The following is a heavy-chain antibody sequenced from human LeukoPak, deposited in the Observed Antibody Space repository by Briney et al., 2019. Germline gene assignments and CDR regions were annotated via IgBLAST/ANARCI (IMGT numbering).Heavy chain of an antibody. J-gene: IGHJ3*02. Sequence: SETLSLTCTVSGGSISSYYWSWIRQPPGKGLEWIGYIYYSGSTYYNPSLKSRVTISVDTSKNQFSLKLSSVTAADTAVYYCATQKGVLWFGELTAGAFDIWGQGTMVTVSS. CDR3: ATQKGVLWFGELTAGAFDI. D-gene: IGHD3-10*01. CDR1: GGSISSYY. V-gene: IGHV4-59*06. CDR2: IYYSGST.